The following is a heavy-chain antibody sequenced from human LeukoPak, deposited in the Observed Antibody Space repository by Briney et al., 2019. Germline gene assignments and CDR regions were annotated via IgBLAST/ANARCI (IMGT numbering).Heavy chain of an antibody. V-gene: IGHV1-69*13. D-gene: IGHD4-17*01. Sequence: SVKVSCKASGGTFSSYAISWARQAPGQGLEWMGGIIPIFGTANYAQKFQGRVTITADESTSTAYMELSSLRSEDTAVYYCARDPPGDYYYYYGMDVWGQGTTVTVSS. CDR3: ARDPPGDYYYYYGMDV. J-gene: IGHJ6*02. CDR1: GGTFSSYA. CDR2: IIPIFGTA.